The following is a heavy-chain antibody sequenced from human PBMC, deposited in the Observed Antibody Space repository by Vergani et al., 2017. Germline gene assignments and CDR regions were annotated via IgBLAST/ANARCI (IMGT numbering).Heavy chain of an antibody. J-gene: IGHJ6*03. D-gene: IGHD3-22*01. CDR2: INHSGST. Sequence: QVHLQQWGAGLLKPSETLSLTCAVYGGSFSGYYWSWIRQPPGKGLEWIGEINHSGSTNYNPSLKSRVTISVDTSKNQCSLKLSSVTAADTAVYYCARGPRFLTTPNDYYYYMDVWGKGTTVTVSS. CDR1: GGSFSGYY. CDR3: ARGPRFLTTPNDYYYYMDV. V-gene: IGHV4-34*01.